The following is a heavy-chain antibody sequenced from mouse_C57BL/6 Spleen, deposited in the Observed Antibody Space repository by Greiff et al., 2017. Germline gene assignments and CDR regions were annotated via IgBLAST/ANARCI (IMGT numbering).Heavy chain of an antibody. CDR2: ISGGGGNT. CDR3: ARQGYYGSSNWYFDV. CDR1: GFTFSSYT. J-gene: IGHJ1*03. Sequence: EVQGVESGGGLVKPGGSLKLSCAASGFTFSSYTMSWVRQTPEKRLEWVATISGGGGNTYYPDSVKGRFTISRDNAKNTLYLQMSSLRSEDTALYYCARQGYYGSSNWYFDVWGTGTTVTVSS. D-gene: IGHD1-1*01. V-gene: IGHV5-9*01.